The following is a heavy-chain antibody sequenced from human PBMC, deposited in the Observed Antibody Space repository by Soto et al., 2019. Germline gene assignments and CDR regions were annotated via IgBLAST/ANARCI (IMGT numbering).Heavy chain of an antibody. Sequence: QVQLVQSGAEVKKPGSSVKVSCKASGGTLNSYAISWVRQAPGQGLEWMGGIIPIFGTANYAQKFLGRVTITADESASTTYMQLGSLTSEDTAIYYCARGDRGDHSYYGLEVWGQGTTLTVSS. CDR1: GGTLNSYA. CDR2: IIPIFGTA. V-gene: IGHV1-69*01. D-gene: IGHD2-15*01. J-gene: IGHJ6*02. CDR3: ARGDRGDHSYYGLEV.